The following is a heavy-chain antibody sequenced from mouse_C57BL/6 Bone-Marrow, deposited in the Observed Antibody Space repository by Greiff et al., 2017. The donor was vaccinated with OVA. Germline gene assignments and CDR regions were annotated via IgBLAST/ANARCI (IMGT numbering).Heavy chain of an antibody. CDR2: IDPSDSYT. D-gene: IGHD1-1*01. CDR3: ASYYYGSSYNGY. V-gene: IGHV1-50*01. CDR1: GYTFTSYW. J-gene: IGHJ2*01. Sequence: VQLQQPGAELVKPGASVKLSCKASGYTFTSYWMQWVKQRPGQGLEWIGEIDPSDSYTNYNQKFKGKATLTADKSSSTAYMQLSSLTSEDSAVYFCASYYYGSSYNGYWGQGTTLTVSS.